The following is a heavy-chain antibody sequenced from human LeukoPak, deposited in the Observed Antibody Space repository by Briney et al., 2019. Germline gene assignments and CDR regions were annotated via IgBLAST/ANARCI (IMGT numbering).Heavy chain of an antibody. CDR1: GFTFSSYA. Sequence: PGGSLRLSCAASGFTFSSYAMHWVRQAPGKGLEWVAVISYDGSNKYYADSVKGRFTISRDNSKNTLYLQMNSLRAEDTAVYCCARDGAAADAEYFQHWGQGTLVTVSS. J-gene: IGHJ1*01. CDR2: ISYDGSNK. CDR3: ARDGAAADAEYFQH. D-gene: IGHD6-13*01. V-gene: IGHV3-30*04.